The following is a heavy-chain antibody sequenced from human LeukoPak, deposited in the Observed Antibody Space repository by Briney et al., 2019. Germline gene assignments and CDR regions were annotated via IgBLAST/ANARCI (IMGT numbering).Heavy chain of an antibody. CDR2: VYYTGIA. J-gene: IGHJ6*03. CDR1: GGSISTSTYN. D-gene: IGHD3-22*01. Sequence: SETLSLTCTVAGGSISTSTYNWGWIRQPPGKGLEWIGSVYYTGIAYYNPSVESRVTISVDTSKNHFSLELNSVTAADTGVYFCARQVRSPVVMFMDVWGKGTTVIVSS. CDR3: ARQVRSPVVMFMDV. V-gene: IGHV4-39*01.